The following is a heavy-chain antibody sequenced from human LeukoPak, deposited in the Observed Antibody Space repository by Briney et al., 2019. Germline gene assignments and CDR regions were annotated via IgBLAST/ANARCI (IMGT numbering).Heavy chain of an antibody. CDR1: GGSFSGYY. J-gene: IGHJ4*02. CDR2: INHSGST. CDR3: ARGVVPAARGLDY. D-gene: IGHD2-2*01. Sequence: SETLSLTCAVYGGSFSGYYWSWIRQPPGKGLEWIGEINHSGSTNYNPSLKSRATISVDTSKSQFSLKLSSVTAADTAVYYCARGVVPAARGLDYWGQGTLVTVSS. V-gene: IGHV4-34*01.